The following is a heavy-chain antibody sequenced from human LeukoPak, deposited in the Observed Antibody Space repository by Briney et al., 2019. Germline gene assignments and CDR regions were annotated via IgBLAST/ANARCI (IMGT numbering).Heavy chain of an antibody. CDR3: ASSPLSVAGDTFDY. J-gene: IGHJ4*02. CDR2: IYTSGST. CDR1: GGSICSYY. V-gene: IGHV4-4*07. D-gene: IGHD6-19*01. Sequence: SETLSLTXTVSGGSICSYYWSWIRQTAGKGLEWIGRIYTSGSTNYNPSLKSRLTMSVDTYKNQFSLKLSSVTAADTAVYYCASSPLSVAGDTFDYWGQGSLVTVSS.